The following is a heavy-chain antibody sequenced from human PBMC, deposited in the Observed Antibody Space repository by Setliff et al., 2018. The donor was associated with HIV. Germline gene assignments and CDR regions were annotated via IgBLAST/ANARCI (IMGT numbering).Heavy chain of an antibody. CDR3: ARDTGGEITFGGVIVNYYYYMDV. V-gene: IGHV1-69*05. CDR1: GGTFSSYA. J-gene: IGHJ6*03. D-gene: IGHD3-16*02. CDR2: IIPIFGTA. Sequence: ASVKVSCKASGGTFSSYAISWVRQAPGQGLEWMGGIIPIFGTANYAQKFQGRVTITTDESTSTAYMELSSLRSEDTAVYYCARDTGGEITFGGVIVNYYYYMDVWGKGTTVTV.